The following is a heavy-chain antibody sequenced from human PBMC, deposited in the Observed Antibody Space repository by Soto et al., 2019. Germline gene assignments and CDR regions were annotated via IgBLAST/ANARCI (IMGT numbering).Heavy chain of an antibody. CDR3: ARDRGKNGMDV. J-gene: IGHJ6*02. CDR2: IYYSGST. CDR1: GGSISSGDYY. Sequence: ASETLSLTCTVSGGSISSGDYYWSWIRQPPGKGLEWIGYIYYSGSTYYNPSLKSRVTISVDTSKNQFSLKLSSVTAADTAVYYCARDRGKNGMDVWGQGTTVTVSS. D-gene: IGHD3-10*01. V-gene: IGHV4-30-4*01.